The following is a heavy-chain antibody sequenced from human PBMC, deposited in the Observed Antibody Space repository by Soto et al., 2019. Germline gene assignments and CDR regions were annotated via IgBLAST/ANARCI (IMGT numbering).Heavy chain of an antibody. CDR1: GFSFSSYS. V-gene: IGHV3-21*01. J-gene: IGHJ3*02. CDR3: ARGYSSGLRTDAFDI. Sequence: EVQLVESGGGLVKPGGSLRLSCAASGFSFSSYSMNWVRQAPGKGLEWVSSISSSSSYIYYAHSVQGRFTISRDNAKNSLYLQMNSLRAEDTAVYYCARGYSSGLRTDAFDIWGQGTMVTVSS. CDR2: ISSSSSYI. D-gene: IGHD6-19*01.